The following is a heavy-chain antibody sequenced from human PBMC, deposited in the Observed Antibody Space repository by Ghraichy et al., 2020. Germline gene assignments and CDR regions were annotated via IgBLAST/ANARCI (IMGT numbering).Heavy chain of an antibody. Sequence: SETLSLTCAVSGGSMSSGGYSWSWIRQPPGKGLEWIGYIYHSGSTYYNPSLKSRVTISLDRSKNQFSLKLSSVTAADTAVYYCASHDYGDYTFDYWGQGTLVTVSS. CDR1: GGSMSSGGYS. CDR3: ASHDYGDYTFDY. J-gene: IGHJ4*02. D-gene: IGHD4-17*01. V-gene: IGHV4-30-2*01. CDR2: IYHSGST.